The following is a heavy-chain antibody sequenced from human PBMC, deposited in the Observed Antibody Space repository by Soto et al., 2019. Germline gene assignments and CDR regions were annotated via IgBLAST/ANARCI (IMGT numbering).Heavy chain of an antibody. V-gene: IGHV4-59*08. D-gene: IGHD7-27*01. CDR3: ARRWGRTFDY. CDR1: GGSISSYY. Sequence: SETLSLTCTVSGGSISSYYWSWIRQPPGKGLEWIGYIYYSGSTNYNPSLKSRVTISVDTSKNQFSLKLSSVTAADTAVYYCARRWGRTFDYWGQGSLVTVSS. CDR2: IYYSGST. J-gene: IGHJ4*02.